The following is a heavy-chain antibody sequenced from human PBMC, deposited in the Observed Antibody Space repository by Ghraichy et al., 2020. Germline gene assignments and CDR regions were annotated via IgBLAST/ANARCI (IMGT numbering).Heavy chain of an antibody. V-gene: IGHV4-59*01. CDR2: IYYSGST. CDR3: ARVLHTAGTWFDP. D-gene: IGHD4-23*01. CDR1: GGSISSYY. J-gene: IGHJ5*02. Sequence: SQTLSLTCTVSGGSISSYYWSWIRQPPGKGLEWIGYIYYSGSTNYNPSLKSRVTISVDTSKNQFSLKLSSVTAADTAVYYCARVLHTAGTWFDPWGQGTLVTVSS.